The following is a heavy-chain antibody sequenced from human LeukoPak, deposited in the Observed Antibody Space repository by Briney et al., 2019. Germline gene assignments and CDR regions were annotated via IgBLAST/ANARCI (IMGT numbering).Heavy chain of an antibody. CDR1: GGSFSGYY. CDR3: ARRRGHNFDY. CDR2: INHSGST. Sequence: PSETLSLTCAVYGGSFSGYYWSWIRQPPGKGLEWIGEINHSGSTNYNPSLKSRVTISVDTSKNQFSLKLSSVTAADTAVYYCARRRGHNFDYWGQGTLVTVSS. V-gene: IGHV4-34*01. D-gene: IGHD5-18*01. J-gene: IGHJ4*02.